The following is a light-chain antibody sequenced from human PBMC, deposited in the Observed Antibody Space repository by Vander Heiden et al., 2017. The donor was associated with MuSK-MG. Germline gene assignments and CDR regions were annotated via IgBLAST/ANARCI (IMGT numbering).Light chain of an antibody. Sequence: AIRMTQSPSSISASTGDRVTITCRASQGISSYLAWYQQKPGKAPKLLIYAASTLQSGVPSRFSGSGSGTDFTLTISCLQSEDFATYYCQQYYSYFHAFGGGTKVEIK. CDR2: AAS. CDR1: QGISSY. CDR3: QQYYSYFHA. J-gene: IGKJ4*01. V-gene: IGKV1-8*01.